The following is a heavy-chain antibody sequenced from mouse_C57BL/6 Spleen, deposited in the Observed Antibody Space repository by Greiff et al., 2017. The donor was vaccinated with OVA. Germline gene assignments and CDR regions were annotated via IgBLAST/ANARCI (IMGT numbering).Heavy chain of an antibody. V-gene: IGHV1-69*01. CDR1: GYTFTSYW. CDR3: ARAKTFYSKKGYAMDY. CDR2: IDPSDSYT. D-gene: IGHD2-5*01. J-gene: IGHJ4*01. Sequence: VQLQQSGAELVMPGASVKLSCKASGYTFTSYWMHWVKQRPGQGLEWIGEIDPSDSYTNYNQKFKGKSTLTVDKSSSTAYMQLSSLTSEDSAVYYCARAKTFYSKKGYAMDYWGQGTSVTVSS.